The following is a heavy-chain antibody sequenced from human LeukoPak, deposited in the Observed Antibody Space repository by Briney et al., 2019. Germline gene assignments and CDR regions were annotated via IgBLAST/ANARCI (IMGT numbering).Heavy chain of an antibody. J-gene: IGHJ4*02. V-gene: IGHV4-34*01. CDR1: GGSFGGYY. CDR3: ARGGYFDSSGYPNPLDY. Sequence: SETLSLTCAVYGGSFGGYYWTWIRQPPGKGLEWIGEINHSGSTNYNPSLKRRVTMSVDTAKNQFSLKLNSVTAADTAVYYCARGGYFDSSGYPNPLDYWGQGTLVTVSS. CDR2: INHSGST. D-gene: IGHD3-22*01.